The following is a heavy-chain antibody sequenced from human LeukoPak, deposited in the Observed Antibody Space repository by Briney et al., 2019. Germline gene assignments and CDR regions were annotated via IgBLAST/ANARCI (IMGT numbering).Heavy chain of an antibody. V-gene: IGHV3-30*04. CDR2: ISYDGSNK. CDR3: AKDLIVVVVAATQGHY. D-gene: IGHD2-15*01. Sequence: GGSLRLSCSASGFTFSSYAMHWVRQAPGKGLEWVAVISYDGSNKYYADSVKGRFTISRDNSKNTLYLQMNSLRAEDTAVYYCAKDLIVVVVAATQGHYWGQGTLVTVSS. J-gene: IGHJ4*02. CDR1: GFTFSSYA.